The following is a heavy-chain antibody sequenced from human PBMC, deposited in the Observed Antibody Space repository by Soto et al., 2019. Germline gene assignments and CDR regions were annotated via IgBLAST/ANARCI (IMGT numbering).Heavy chain of an antibody. CDR2: ISYDGSNK. Sequence: QVQLVESGGGVVQPGRSLRLSCAASGFTFSSYGMHWVSQAPGKGLEWVAVISYDGSNKYYADSVKGRFTISRDNSKNTLYLQMNSLRAEDTAVYYCVPNQPLHYWGQGTLVTVSS. D-gene: IGHD2-2*01. CDR1: GFTFSSYG. V-gene: IGHV3-30*03. CDR3: VPNQPLHY. J-gene: IGHJ4*02.